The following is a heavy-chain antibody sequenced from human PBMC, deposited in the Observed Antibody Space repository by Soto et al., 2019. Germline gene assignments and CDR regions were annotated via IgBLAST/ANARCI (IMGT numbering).Heavy chain of an antibody. CDR2: IKSKTDGGTT. D-gene: IGHD1-26*01. Sequence: EVQLVESGGGLVKPGGSLRLSCAASGFTFSNAWMSWVRQAPGKGLEWVGRIKSKTDGGTTDYAAPVKGRFTISRDDSKNTLYLQMNSLKTEDTAVYYCTAGTFITIGGGYWGQGTLVTVSS. CDR3: TAGTFITIGGGY. V-gene: IGHV3-15*01. CDR1: GFTFSNAW. J-gene: IGHJ4*02.